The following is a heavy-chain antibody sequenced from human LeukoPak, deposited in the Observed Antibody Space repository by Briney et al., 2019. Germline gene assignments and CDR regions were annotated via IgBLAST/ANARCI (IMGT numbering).Heavy chain of an antibody. V-gene: IGHV3-9*01. J-gene: IGHJ4*02. CDR3: AKDLLEMATISRGSFDY. CDR2: ISWNSGSI. CDR1: GFTFDDYA. D-gene: IGHD5-24*01. Sequence: GRSLRLSCAASGFTFDDYAMHWVRQAPGKGLEWVSGISWNSGSIGYADSVKGRFTISRDNAKNSLYLQMNSLRAEDTALYYCAKDLLEMATISRGSFDYWDQGTLVTVSS.